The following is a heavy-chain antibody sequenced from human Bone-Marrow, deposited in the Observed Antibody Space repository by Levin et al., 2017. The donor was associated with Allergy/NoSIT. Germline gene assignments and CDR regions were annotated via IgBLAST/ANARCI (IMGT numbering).Heavy chain of an antibody. CDR1: GFTFSSYS. CDR2: ISGDGGST. Sequence: PGGSLRLSCSASGFTFSSYSMHWVRQAPGKGLEYVSAISGDGGSTYYADSVKGRFTISRDSSQNTLSLQMSSLRAEDTAVYYCVRRGSAYDYWGQGTLVTVSS. J-gene: IGHJ4*02. CDR3: VRRGSAYDY. D-gene: IGHD5-12*01. V-gene: IGHV3-64D*06.